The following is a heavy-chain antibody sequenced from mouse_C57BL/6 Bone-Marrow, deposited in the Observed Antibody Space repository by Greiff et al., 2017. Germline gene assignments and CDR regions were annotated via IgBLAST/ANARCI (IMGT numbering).Heavy chain of an antibody. CDR2: VYPGSGNT. D-gene: IGHD1-3*01. V-gene: IGHV1-76*01. CDR1: GYTFTDYY. J-gene: IGHJ2*01. CDR3: ARYIFDD. Sequence: QVQLQQSGAELVRPGASVKLSCKASGYTFTDYYINWVKQRPGQGLEWVARVYPGSGNTYSNEKFKGKATLTAEKSSSTAYMQLSSLTSEDSAVYFCARYIFDDWGKGTTLTVSS.